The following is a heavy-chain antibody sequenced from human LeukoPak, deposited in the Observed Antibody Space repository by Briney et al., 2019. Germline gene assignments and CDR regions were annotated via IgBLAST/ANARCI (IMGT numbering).Heavy chain of an antibody. D-gene: IGHD3-10*01. CDR2: IYPDDSDT. CDR1: GYSFTTSW. CDR3: ARQREGSYASGSYPLKH. Sequence: GESLKISCKGSGYSFTTSWIAWVRQKPGKGLEWMGIIYPDDSDTRYSPSFQGQVTISADKYISTAYLQWSSLEASGTATYYCARQREGSYASGSYPLKHWGQGTLVTVSS. J-gene: IGHJ1*01. V-gene: IGHV5-51*01.